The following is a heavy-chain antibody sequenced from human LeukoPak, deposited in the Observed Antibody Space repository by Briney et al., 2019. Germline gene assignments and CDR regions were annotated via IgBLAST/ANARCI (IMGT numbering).Heavy chain of an antibody. CDR1: GYTFTGHY. Sequence: ASVKVSCKASGYTFTGHYMHWVRQAPGQGLEWMGWINPNSGGTNYAQKFQGRVTMTRDTSISTAYMELSRLRSDDTAVYYCARGPYDFWSGYYTYYFDYWGQGTLVTVSS. J-gene: IGHJ4*02. D-gene: IGHD3-3*01. V-gene: IGHV1-2*02. CDR3: ARGPYDFWSGYYTYYFDY. CDR2: INPNSGGT.